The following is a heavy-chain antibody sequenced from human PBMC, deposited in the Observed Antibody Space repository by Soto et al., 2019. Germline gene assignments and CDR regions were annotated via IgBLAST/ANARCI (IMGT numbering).Heavy chain of an antibody. Sequence: QMQLVQSGPEVKKPGTSVKVSCKASGFTFSSSAMQWVRQARGQRPEWIGSIVVGSANTNYAQKFQERVTITRDMSTSTVYMELSSLRSEDTAVYYCAADQGLSVGYLYYYGMDVWGQGTTVTVSS. J-gene: IGHJ6*02. CDR1: GFTFSSSA. CDR2: IVVGSANT. D-gene: IGHD6-19*01. V-gene: IGHV1-58*02. CDR3: AADQGLSVGYLYYYGMDV.